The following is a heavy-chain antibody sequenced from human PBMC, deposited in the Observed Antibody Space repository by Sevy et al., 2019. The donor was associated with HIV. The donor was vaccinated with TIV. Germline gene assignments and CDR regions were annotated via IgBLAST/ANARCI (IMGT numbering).Heavy chain of an antibody. D-gene: IGHD2-2*01. Sequence: PETLSLTCAVHDGSFSGYYWNWIRQLPGKGLEWIGEINESGITYYNPSLKSRVTISVDTSKKQFSLKLNSVTAVDSAVYFCARSPPVVVVPGAPSWFDPWGQGPLVTVSS. CDR3: ARSPPVVVVPGAPSWFDP. CDR1: DGSFSGYY. J-gene: IGHJ5*02. CDR2: INESGIT. V-gene: IGHV4-34*01.